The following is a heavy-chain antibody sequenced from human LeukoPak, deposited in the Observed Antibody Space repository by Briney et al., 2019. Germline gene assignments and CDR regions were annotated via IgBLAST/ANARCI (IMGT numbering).Heavy chain of an antibody. CDR2: ISGSGDNT. D-gene: IGHD3-22*01. Sequence: GGSLRLSCAASGSTFDDYAMHWVRQAPGKGLEWVSGISGSGDNTYYADSVKGRFTISRDNSKNTLYVQVNSLGTEDTAAYYCAKGSYYDSSGSFYFDYWGQGTLVTVSS. V-gene: IGHV3-23*01. CDR3: AKGSYYDSSGSFYFDY. CDR1: GSTFDDYA. J-gene: IGHJ4*02.